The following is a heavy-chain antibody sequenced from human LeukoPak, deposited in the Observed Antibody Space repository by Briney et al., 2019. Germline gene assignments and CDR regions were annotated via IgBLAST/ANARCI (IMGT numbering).Heavy chain of an antibody. CDR2: INPNSGGT. D-gene: IGHD3-22*01. J-gene: IGHJ3*02. V-gene: IGHV1-2*06. CDR1: GYTFTGDY. Sequence: ASVKVSCKASGYTFTGDYMHWLRQAPGQGLEWMGRINPNSGGTNYAQKFQGRVTMTRDTSISTAYMELSRLRSDDTAVYYCARDWGYYYDSSGYSDAFDIWGQGTMVTVSS. CDR3: ARDWGYYYDSSGYSDAFDI.